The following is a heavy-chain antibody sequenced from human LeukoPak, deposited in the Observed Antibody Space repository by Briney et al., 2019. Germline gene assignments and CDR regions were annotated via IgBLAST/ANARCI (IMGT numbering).Heavy chain of an antibody. Sequence: PGGSLRLSCAAAGFTFSSYVMTWVRQAPGKGLEWVSTISGSGGNTFYADSVKGRFTISRDNSKKTLYLQMNSLRAEDTAVYYCAREAAYGSGSYGDAFDIWGQGTMVTVSS. J-gene: IGHJ3*02. D-gene: IGHD3-10*01. CDR1: GFTFSSYV. CDR3: AREAAYGSGSYGDAFDI. CDR2: ISGSGGNT. V-gene: IGHV3-23*01.